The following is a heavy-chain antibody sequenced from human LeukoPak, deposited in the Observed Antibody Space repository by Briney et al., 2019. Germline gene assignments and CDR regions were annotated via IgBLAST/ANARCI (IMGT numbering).Heavy chain of an antibody. CDR3: ARAVGAAAGFDY. V-gene: IGHV4-59*08. CDR2: IYYSGST. D-gene: IGHD6-13*01. CDR1: GGSISGYY. J-gene: IGHJ4*02. Sequence: SETLSLTCTVSGGSISGYYWSWIRQPPGKGLEWIGYIYYSGSTNYNPSLESRVTISVDTSNNQFSLKLSSVTAADTAVYYCARAVGAAAGFDYWGQGTLVTVSS.